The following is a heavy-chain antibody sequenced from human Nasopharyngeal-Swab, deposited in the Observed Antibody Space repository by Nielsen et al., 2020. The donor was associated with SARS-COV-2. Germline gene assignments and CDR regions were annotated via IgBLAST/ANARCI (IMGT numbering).Heavy chain of an antibody. Sequence: VRQMPGKGLEWVSAISGSGGSTYYADSVKGRFTISRDNAKNSLYLQMNSLRAEDTAVYYCARDLNPSYSRAFDYWGRGTLVTVSS. D-gene: IGHD6-13*01. V-gene: IGHV3-23*01. CDR3: ARDLNPSYSRAFDY. CDR2: ISGSGGST. J-gene: IGHJ4*02.